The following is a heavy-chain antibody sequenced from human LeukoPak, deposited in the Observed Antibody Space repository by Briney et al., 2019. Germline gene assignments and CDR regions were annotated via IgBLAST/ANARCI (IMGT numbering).Heavy chain of an antibody. CDR3: ARDRANWGFDY. V-gene: IGHV1-2*02. D-gene: IGHD7-27*01. CDR2: INPNSGGT. CDR1: RYTFTGYY. Sequence: GASVKVSCKASRYTFTGYYMHWVRQAPGQGLEWMGWINPNSGGTNYAQKFQGRVTMTRDTAISTAYMELSRLRSDDTAVYYCARDRANWGFDYWGQGTLVTVSS. J-gene: IGHJ4*02.